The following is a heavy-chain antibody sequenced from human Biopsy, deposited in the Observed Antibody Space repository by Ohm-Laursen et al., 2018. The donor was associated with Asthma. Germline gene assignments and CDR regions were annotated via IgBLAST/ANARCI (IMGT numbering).Heavy chain of an antibody. CDR2: VSSDGHNT. V-gene: IGHV3-30*03. CDR1: GFVFSQCG. Sequence: SLRLSCTATGFVFSQCGMHWVRQGPGKGREWVALVSSDGHNTYYEDSVKGRFTISRDNSRNRLYLQINRLTVEDSAVYFCARQSGQDYGDSSGFDIWGQGTKVAVSS. J-gene: IGHJ3*02. D-gene: IGHD3-22*01. CDR3: ARQSGQDYGDSSGFDI.